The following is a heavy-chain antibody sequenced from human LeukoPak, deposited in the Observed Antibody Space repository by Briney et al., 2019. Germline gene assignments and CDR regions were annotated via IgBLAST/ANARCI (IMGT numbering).Heavy chain of an antibody. D-gene: IGHD6-13*01. Sequence: PGGSLRLSCAASGFTFSSYSMNWVRQAPGKGLEWVSYISSSSSTIYYADSVKGRFTISRDDAKNSLYLQMNSLRDEDTAVYYCARDGGAAAGRLYYYYYGMDVWGQGTTVTVSS. J-gene: IGHJ6*02. V-gene: IGHV3-48*02. CDR3: ARDGGAAAGRLYYYYYGMDV. CDR2: ISSSSSTI. CDR1: GFTFSSYS.